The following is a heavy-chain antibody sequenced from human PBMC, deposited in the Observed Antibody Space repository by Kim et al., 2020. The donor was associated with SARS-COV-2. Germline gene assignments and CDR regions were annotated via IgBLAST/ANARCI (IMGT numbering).Heavy chain of an antibody. CDR1: GFTFSAYD. V-gene: IGHV3-21*01. CDR3: ARDQSTRDYDGTMDV. D-gene: IGHD3-22*01. J-gene: IGHJ6*02. Sequence: GGSLRLSCAASGFTFSAYDMNWVRQAPGKGLEWVSSINSRNRYIYYADSVKGRFIISRDNAKKSLYLQMNSLRAEDTAVYFCARDQSTRDYDGTMDVWGQGTTVTVSS. CDR2: INSRNRYI.